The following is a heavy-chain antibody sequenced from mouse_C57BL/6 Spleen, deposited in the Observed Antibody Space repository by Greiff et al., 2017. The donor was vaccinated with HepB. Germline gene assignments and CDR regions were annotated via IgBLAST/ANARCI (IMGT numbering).Heavy chain of an antibody. J-gene: IGHJ4*01. V-gene: IGHV1-69*01. Sequence: VQLQQPGAELVMPGASVKLSCKASGYTFTSYWMHWVKQRPGQGLEWIGEIDPSDSYTNYNQKFKGKSTLTVDKSSSTAYMQLSSLTSEDSAVYYCARITREGYYAMDYWGQGTSVTVSS. D-gene: IGHD1-1*01. CDR1: GYTFTSYW. CDR3: ARITREGYYAMDY. CDR2: IDPSDSYT.